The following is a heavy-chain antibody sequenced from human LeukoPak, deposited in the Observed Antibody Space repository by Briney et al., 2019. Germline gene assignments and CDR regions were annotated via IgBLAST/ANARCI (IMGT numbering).Heavy chain of an antibody. CDR3: VGGSYYFDY. CDR2: INSDGSTI. V-gene: IGHV3-74*01. D-gene: IGHD1-26*01. Sequence: GGSLRLSCAASGFTFSSYWMHWVRQAPGKGLVWVSRINSDGSTISYADSVKGRITISRGNAKNTLYLQMNSLRAEDTAVYYCVGGSYYFDYWGQGTLVTVSS. J-gene: IGHJ4*02. CDR1: GFTFSSYW.